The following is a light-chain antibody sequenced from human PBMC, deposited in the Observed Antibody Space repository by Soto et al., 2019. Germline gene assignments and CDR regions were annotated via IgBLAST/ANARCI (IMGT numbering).Light chain of an antibody. CDR3: QQYSNWPT. J-gene: IGKJ5*01. CDR2: GAS. V-gene: IGKV3-15*01. CDR1: QSVSRN. Sequence: EIVMTQSPATLSVSPVERATLSCRASQSVSRNLAWYQQRPGQAPRLLISGASTRATGIAARFSGSGSGREFTLTISSLQSEDSALYYCQQYSNWPTFGQGTRLEI.